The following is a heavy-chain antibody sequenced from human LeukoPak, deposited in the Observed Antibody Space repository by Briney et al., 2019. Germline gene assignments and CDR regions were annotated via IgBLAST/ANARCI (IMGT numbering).Heavy chain of an antibody. CDR3: ARDRIAAAGTLFDY. V-gene: IGHV4-59*01. CDR2: IYYSGST. D-gene: IGHD6-13*01. J-gene: IGHJ4*02. Sequence: PSETLSLTCTVSGGSISSYYWSWIRQPPGKGLEWIGYIYYSGSTNYNPSLKSRVTISVDTSKNQFSLKLSSVTAADTAVYYCARDRIAAAGTLFDYWGQGTLVTVSS. CDR1: GGSISSYY.